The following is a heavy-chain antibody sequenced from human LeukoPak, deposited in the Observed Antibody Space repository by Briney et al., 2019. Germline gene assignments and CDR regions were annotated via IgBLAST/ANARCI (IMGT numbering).Heavy chain of an antibody. CDR1: GYTFTSYA. CDR3: ARGNYYDTSGYFRFRPFDY. CDR2: INTNTGNP. Sequence: GPVKVSCKASGYTFTSYAMNWVRQAPGQGLEWMGWINTNTGNPTYAQGFTGRFVSSLDTSVSTAYLQISSLKAEDTAVYYCARGNYYDTSGYFRFRPFDYWGQGTLVTVSS. D-gene: IGHD3-22*01. V-gene: IGHV7-4-1*02. J-gene: IGHJ4*02.